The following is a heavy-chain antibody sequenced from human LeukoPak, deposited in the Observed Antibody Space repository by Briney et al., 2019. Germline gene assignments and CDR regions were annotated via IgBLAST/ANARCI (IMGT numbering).Heavy chain of an antibody. V-gene: IGHV3-15*01. D-gene: IGHD3-22*01. CDR2: IKIKTDGGTT. CDR3: TTDYYDSKDY. J-gene: IGHJ4*02. Sequence: PGGSLRLSCAASGFTFSNAWMSWVRQAPGKGLEWVGRIKIKTDGGTTVYAAPVKGTFTISRDDSKNTLYLQMNSLKTEDTAVYYCTTDYYDSKDYWGQGTLVTVSS. CDR1: GFTFSNAW.